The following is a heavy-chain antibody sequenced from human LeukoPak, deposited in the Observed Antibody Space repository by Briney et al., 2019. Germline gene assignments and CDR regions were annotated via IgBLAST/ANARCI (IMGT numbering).Heavy chain of an antibody. CDR2: VRSDGGFT. Sequence: PGGSLRLSCSASGFTFSSYAMHWVRQAPGKGLEYVSAVRSDGGFTYYADSVKGRFTISRDNSKNTLYLQMSSLREEDTAVYYCVKLAAPIYYFDYWGQGTLVTVSS. D-gene: IGHD6-13*01. CDR1: GFTFSSYA. J-gene: IGHJ4*02. CDR3: VKLAAPIYYFDY. V-gene: IGHV3-64D*09.